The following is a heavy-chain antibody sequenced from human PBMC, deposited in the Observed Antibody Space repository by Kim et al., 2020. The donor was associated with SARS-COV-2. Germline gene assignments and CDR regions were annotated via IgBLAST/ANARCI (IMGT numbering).Heavy chain of an antibody. V-gene: IGHV4-34*01. Sequence: SETLSLTCAVYGGSFSGYYWSWIRQPPGKGLEWIGEINHSGSTNYNPSLKSRVTISVDTSKNQFSLKLSSVTAADTAVYYCARVGYSSGWYWGSAYYYYGMDVWGQGTTVTVSS. D-gene: IGHD6-19*01. CDR1: GGSFSGYY. J-gene: IGHJ6*02. CDR3: ARVGYSSGWYWGSAYYYYGMDV. CDR2: INHSGST.